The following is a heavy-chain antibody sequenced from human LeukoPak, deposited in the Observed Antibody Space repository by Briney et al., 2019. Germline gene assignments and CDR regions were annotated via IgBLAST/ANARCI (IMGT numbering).Heavy chain of an antibody. CDR1: GFTFNTYS. Sequence: PGGSLRLSCEASGFTFNTYSMNWARQAPGKGLEWVSSIFPSGGEIYYADSVRGRFTISRDNSKSTLSLQMNSLRAEDTAIYYCATYRQVLLPFESWGQGTLVTVSS. D-gene: IGHD2-8*02. V-gene: IGHV3-23*01. CDR2: IFPSGGEI. J-gene: IGHJ4*02. CDR3: ATYRQVLLPFES.